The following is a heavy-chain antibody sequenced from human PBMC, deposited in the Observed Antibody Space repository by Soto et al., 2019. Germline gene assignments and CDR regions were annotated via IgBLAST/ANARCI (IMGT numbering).Heavy chain of an antibody. CDR3: ARTVAGTLYFDY. CDR2: IYYNGTT. Sequence: SETRSLTCTVIGGSIRSPNFSWSWIRQHPGKGPEWIGNIYYNGTTTYSPSLESRLTISLDPSKNQFSLTLKSVTAADTAVYYCARTVAGTLYFDYWGQGTLVTVSS. CDR1: GGSIRSPNFS. D-gene: IGHD6-19*01. V-gene: IGHV4-31*03. J-gene: IGHJ4*02.